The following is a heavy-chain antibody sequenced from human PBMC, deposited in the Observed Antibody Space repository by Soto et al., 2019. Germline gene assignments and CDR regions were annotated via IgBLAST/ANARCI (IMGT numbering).Heavy chain of an antibody. D-gene: IGHD3-3*01. CDR1: GGSFSGYY. CDR3: ARGLTIFGVVTPYYYYYGMDV. Sequence: LSLTCAVYGGSFSGYYWSWIHQPPGKGLEWIGEINHSGSTNYNPSLKSRVTISVDTSKNQFSLKLSTVTAADTAVYYCARGLTIFGVVTPYYYYYGMDVWGQGTTVTVSS. V-gene: IGHV4-34*01. J-gene: IGHJ6*02. CDR2: INHSGST.